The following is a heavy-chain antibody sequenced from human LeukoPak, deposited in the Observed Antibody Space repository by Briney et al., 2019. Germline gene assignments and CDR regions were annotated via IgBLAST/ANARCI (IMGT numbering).Heavy chain of an antibody. J-gene: IGHJ1*01. CDR1: GGTFSSYA. D-gene: IGHD3-22*01. V-gene: IGHV1-69*04. CDR2: IIPIFGIA. Sequence: SVKVSCKASGGTFSSYAISWVRQAPGQGLEWMGRIIPIFGIANYAQKFQGRVTITADKSTSTAYMELSSLRAEDTAVYYCARGDYYDSSPLQHWGQGTLVTVSS. CDR3: ARGDYYDSSPLQH.